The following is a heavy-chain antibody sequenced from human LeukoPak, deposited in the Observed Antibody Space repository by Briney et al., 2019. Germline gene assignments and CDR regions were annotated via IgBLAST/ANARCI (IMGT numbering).Heavy chain of an antibody. V-gene: IGHV3-64*01. D-gene: IGHD5-18*01. CDR2: ISSNGGST. CDR3: ARELHSGQTDYYYYMDV. Sequence: GGSLRLSCAASGFTFSSSAMHWVRQAPGKGLEYVSAISSNGGSTYYANSVKGRFIISRDNSKNALYLQVGSLRAEDMAVYYCARELHSGQTDYYYYMDVWGKGTTVTISS. J-gene: IGHJ6*03. CDR1: GFTFSSSA.